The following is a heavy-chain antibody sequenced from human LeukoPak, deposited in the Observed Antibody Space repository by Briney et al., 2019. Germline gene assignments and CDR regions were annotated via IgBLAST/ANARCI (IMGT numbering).Heavy chain of an antibody. CDR3: ARTTWDIVVVSAATDIYYMDV. CDR1: GGSISSYY. V-gene: IGHV4-59*08. Sequence: SETLSLTCTVSGGSISSYYWSWIRQPPGKGLEWIGYIYYSGSTNYNPSLKSRVTISVDTSKNQFSLKLSSVTAADTAVYYCARTTWDIVVVSAATDIYYMDVWGKGTTVTVSS. CDR2: IYYSGST. J-gene: IGHJ6*03. D-gene: IGHD2-2*01.